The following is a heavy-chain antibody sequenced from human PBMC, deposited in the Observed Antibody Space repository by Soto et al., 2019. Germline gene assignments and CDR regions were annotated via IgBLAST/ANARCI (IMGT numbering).Heavy chain of an antibody. CDR2: INTDGTTT. CDR1: GFTFSDYW. D-gene: IGHD1-1*01. J-gene: IGHJ4*02. V-gene: IGHV3-74*01. Sequence: GGSLRLSCEASGFTFSDYWIHWVRQAPGKGLVWVSRINTDGTTTDYADSVKGRFSISRDNAKKTVFLQMNSLRDDDTAVYYCSRSTFRNDPDRYWGQGTLVTSPQ. CDR3: SRSTFRNDPDRY.